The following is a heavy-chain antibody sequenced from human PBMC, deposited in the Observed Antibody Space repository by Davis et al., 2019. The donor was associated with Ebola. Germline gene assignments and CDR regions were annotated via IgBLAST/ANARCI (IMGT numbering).Heavy chain of an antibody. Sequence: ASVKVSCKASGYTFTSYGISWVRQAPGQGLEWMGWISAYNGNTNYVQKLQGRVTMTTDTSTSTAYMELRSLRSDDTAVYYCARDKRLGYCSGGSCYRRFDPWGQGTLVTVSS. CDR1: GYTFTSYG. V-gene: IGHV1-18*01. CDR3: ARDKRLGYCSGGSCYRRFDP. J-gene: IGHJ5*02. D-gene: IGHD2-15*01. CDR2: ISAYNGNT.